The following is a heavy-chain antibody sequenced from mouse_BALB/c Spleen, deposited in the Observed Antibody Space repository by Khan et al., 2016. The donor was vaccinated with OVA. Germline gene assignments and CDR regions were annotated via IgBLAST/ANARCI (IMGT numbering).Heavy chain of an antibody. CDR1: GYTFTDYY. J-gene: IGHJ3*01. V-gene: IGHV1-77*01. CDR2: ISPGSGDT. Sequence: QVQLQQSGAELARPGASVKLSCKASGYTFTDYYINWVKLRTGQGLEWIGEISPGSGDTYYNERFKGKATLTADKSSSTAYIQLSSLTSEASAVYFCARRNYFGYTFAYWGQGTLVTVSA. D-gene: IGHD1-2*01. CDR3: ARRNYFGYTFAY.